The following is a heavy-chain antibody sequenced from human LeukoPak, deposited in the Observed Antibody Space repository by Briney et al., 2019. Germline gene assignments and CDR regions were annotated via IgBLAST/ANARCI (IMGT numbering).Heavy chain of an antibody. CDR2: IDWDDDK. Sequence: QTLTLTCTFSGFSLSTSGMCVSWIRQPPGKALEWFARIDWDDDKYYSTSLKTRLTISKDTSKNQVVLTMTNMDPVDTATYYCARIGDYDILTGYYNFDYWGQGTLVTVSS. D-gene: IGHD3-9*01. V-gene: IGHV2-70*11. CDR1: GFSLSTSGMC. J-gene: IGHJ4*02. CDR3: ARIGDYDILTGYYNFDY.